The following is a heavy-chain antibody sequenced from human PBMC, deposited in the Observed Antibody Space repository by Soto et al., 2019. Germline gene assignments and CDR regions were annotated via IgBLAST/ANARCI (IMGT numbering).Heavy chain of an antibody. CDR2: ISSDGNRR. D-gene: IGHD3-10*01. J-gene: IGHJ4*02. V-gene: IGHV3-30*03. Sequence: QVYLVESGGGVVQPGRSLRLSCAVSGFTFPNFAMHWVRQAPGKGLEWVALISSDGNRRYYADSVKGRFTISRDNSKNTLYLQXYXXXXXXXXXXXXXXDHXVSRSGSVSPYYFDYWGQGTVVTVSS. CDR3: XXDHXVSRSGSVSPYYFDY. CDR1: GFTFPNFA.